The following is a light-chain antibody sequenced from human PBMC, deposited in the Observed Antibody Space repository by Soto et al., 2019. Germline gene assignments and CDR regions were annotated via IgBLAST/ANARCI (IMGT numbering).Light chain of an antibody. CDR3: QQYNS. J-gene: IGKJ1*01. CDR2: DAS. V-gene: IGKV1-5*01. CDR1: QSISSW. Sequence: DIQMTQSPSTLSASVGDRVTITCRASQSISSWLAWYQQKPGKAPKLLIYDASSLESGVPSRFSGSGSVTEFTLTISSLQPDDFATYYCQQYNSFGQGTKVDIK.